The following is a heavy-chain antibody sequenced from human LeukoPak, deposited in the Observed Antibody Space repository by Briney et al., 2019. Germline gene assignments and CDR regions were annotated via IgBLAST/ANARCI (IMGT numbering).Heavy chain of an antibody. V-gene: IGHV3-23*01. CDR1: GFTFSSYG. Sequence: GGSLRLSCAVSGFTFSSYGMSWVRQAPGKGLKWVSDISASGGSTYYADSVKGRFTISRDNSKNTLFLQMNSLRGEDTAVYYCAKDRTGTTGRDWLDPWGQGTLVTVSS. CDR3: AKDRTGTTGRDWLDP. D-gene: IGHD1-1*01. J-gene: IGHJ5*02. CDR2: ISASGGST.